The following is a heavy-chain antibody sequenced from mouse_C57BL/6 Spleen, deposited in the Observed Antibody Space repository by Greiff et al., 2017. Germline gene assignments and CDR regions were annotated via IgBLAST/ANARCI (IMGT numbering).Heavy chain of an antibody. D-gene: IGHD2-3*01. J-gene: IGHJ2*01. CDR3: ARTIYDGYALDY. Sequence: VQRVESGPELVKPGASVKISCKASGYAFSSSWMNWVKQRPGKGLEWIGRIYPGDGDTNYNGKFKGKATLTADKSSSTAYMQLSSLTSEDSAVYFCARTIYDGYALDYWGQGTTLTVSS. CDR1: GYAFSSSW. CDR2: IYPGDGDT. V-gene: IGHV1-82*01.